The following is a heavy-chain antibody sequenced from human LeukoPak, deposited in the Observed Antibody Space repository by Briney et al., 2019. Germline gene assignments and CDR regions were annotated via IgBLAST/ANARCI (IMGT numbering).Heavy chain of an antibody. Sequence: GGSLRLSCAASGFTFSSYAMSWVRQAPGKGPEWVSAISGSGGSTYYADSVKGRFTISRDNSKNTLYLQMNSLRAEDTAVYYCASTVGTSYYYYGMDVWGQGTTVTVSS. D-gene: IGHD3-10*01. J-gene: IGHJ6*02. CDR2: ISGSGGST. CDR1: GFTFSSYA. V-gene: IGHV3-23*01. CDR3: ASTVGTSYYYYGMDV.